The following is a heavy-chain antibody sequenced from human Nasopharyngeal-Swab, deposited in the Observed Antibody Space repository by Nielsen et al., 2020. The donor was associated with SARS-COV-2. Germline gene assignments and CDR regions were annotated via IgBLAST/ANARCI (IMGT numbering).Heavy chain of an antibody. CDR1: GFPLSSYE. CDR2: MSSRGSTI. D-gene: IGHD5-24*01. CDR3: AGASREGYNSGARL. J-gene: IGHJ4*02. Sequence: GESLKIPCAAPGFPLSSYEMNWVRQAPGKGLEWVSYMSSRGSTIYYADPVKGRFTISRDNAKNSLYLQMDRLRAEDTAVYYCAGASREGYNSGARLWGQGTLVTVSS. V-gene: IGHV3-48*03.